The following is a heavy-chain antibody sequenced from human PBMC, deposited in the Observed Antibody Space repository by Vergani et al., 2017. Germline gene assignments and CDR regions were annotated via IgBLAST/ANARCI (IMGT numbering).Heavy chain of an antibody. CDR3: ARLYYYYYMDV. Sequence: EVQLVESGGGLVQPGGSLRLSCAASGFTFRSYWMSWVRQAPGKGLEWVANIKQDGSEKYYVDSVKGRFTISRDNAKNSLYLQMNSLRAEDTAVYYCARLYYYYYMDVWGKGTTVTVSS. CDR1: GFTFRSYW. CDR2: IKQDGSEK. V-gene: IGHV3-7*01. J-gene: IGHJ6*03.